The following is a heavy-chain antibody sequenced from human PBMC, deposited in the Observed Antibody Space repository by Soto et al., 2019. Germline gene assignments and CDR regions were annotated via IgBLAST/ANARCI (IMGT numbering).Heavy chain of an antibody. D-gene: IGHD3-22*01. CDR2: INAGNGNT. CDR3: ARDNLVYYYDSSGFDY. V-gene: IGHV1-3*01. J-gene: IGHJ4*02. CDR1: GYTFTSYA. Sequence: VKVSCKASGYTFTSYAMHWVRQAPGQRLEWMGWINAGNGNTKYSQKFQGRVTITRDTSASTAYMELSSLRSEDTAVYYCARDNLVYYYDSSGFDYWGQGTMVTVYS.